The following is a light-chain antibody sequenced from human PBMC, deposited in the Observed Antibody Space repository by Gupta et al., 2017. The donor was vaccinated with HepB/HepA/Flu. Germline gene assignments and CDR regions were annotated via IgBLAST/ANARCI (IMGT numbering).Light chain of an antibody. CDR2: GSF. V-gene: IGKV3-15*01. CDR3: QQYNTWPLT. J-gene: IGKJ4*01. CDR1: QRISTN. Sequence: EIVMTQSPVTLSVSPGERATLSCRASQRISTNLAWYQQKPGQAPSVLIYGSFTRATGIPARFSGSGSGTEFTLTISSLQSEDFAVYFCQQYNTWPLTFGRGTKLEIK.